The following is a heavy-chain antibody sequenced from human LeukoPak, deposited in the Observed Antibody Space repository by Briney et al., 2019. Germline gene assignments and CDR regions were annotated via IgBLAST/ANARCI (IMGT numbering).Heavy chain of an antibody. J-gene: IGHJ4*02. CDR3: AKDPGYSGYGYYFDY. CDR2: INPNSGAT. V-gene: IGHV1-2*02. CDR1: GYTFTGYY. Sequence: ASVKVSCKASGYTFTGYYMHWVRQAPGQGLEWMGWINPNSGATNYAQKFQGRVTMTRDTSISTAYMELSSLRAEDTAVYYCAKDPGYSGYGYYFDYWGQGTLVTVSS. D-gene: IGHD5-12*01.